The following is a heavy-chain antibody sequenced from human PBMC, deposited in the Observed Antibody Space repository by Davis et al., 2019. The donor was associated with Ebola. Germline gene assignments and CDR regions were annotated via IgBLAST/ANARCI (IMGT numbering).Heavy chain of an antibody. CDR3: ARQWIQLWLDY. V-gene: IGHV4-39*01. J-gene: IGHJ4*02. D-gene: IGHD5-18*01. Sequence: SETLSLTCTVSGGSISGGTYYWGWVRQPPGKGLEWIGSIYHSGSTYYSSSLKSRVTISGDTSKNQFYLKLRSVTAADTAVYFCARQWIQLWLDYWGQGTLVTVSS. CDR2: IYHSGST. CDR1: GGSISGGTYY.